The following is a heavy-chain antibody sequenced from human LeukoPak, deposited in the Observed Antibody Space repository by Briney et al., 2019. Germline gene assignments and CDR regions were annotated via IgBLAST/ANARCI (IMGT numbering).Heavy chain of an antibody. CDR1: GGTFSSYT. D-gene: IGHD1-26*01. Sequence: SVKVSCKASGGTFSSYTISWVRQAPGQGLEWMGRIIPILGTANYAQKFQGRVTITADKSTSTAYMELSSLRSEDTAVYYCARGVGATSHWFDPWGQGTLVTVSS. CDR3: ARGVGATSHWFDP. CDR2: IIPILGTA. J-gene: IGHJ5*02. V-gene: IGHV1-69*08.